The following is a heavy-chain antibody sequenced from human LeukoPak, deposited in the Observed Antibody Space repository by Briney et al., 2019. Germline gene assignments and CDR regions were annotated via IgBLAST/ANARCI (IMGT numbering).Heavy chain of an antibody. V-gene: IGHV3-23*01. J-gene: IGHJ4*02. CDR2: ISGSGGST. Sequence: QSGGSLRLSCAGSAFTFSSYAMSWVRQAPEKGLEWVSAISGSGGSTYYADSVKGRFTISRDNSKNTLYLQMNSLRAEDTAVYYCAMTGGTPFFDYWGQGTLVTVSS. D-gene: IGHD2-15*01. CDR3: AMTGGTPFFDY. CDR1: AFTFSSYA.